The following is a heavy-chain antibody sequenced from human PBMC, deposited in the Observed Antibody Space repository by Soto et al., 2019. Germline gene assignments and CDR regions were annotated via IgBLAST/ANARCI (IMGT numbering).Heavy chain of an antibody. CDR2: IYYSGST. Sequence: SETLSLTCPVSGGSVSSGSYYWSWIRQPPGKGLEWIGYIYYSGSTNYNPSLKSRVTISVDTSKNQFSLKLSSVTAADTAVYYCATGTVTTSWFDPWGQGTLVTVSS. D-gene: IGHD4-17*01. J-gene: IGHJ5*02. CDR1: GGSVSSGSYY. V-gene: IGHV4-61*01. CDR3: ATGTVTTSWFDP.